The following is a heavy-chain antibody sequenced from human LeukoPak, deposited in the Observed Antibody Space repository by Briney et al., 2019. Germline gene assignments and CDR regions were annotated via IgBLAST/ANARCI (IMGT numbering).Heavy chain of an antibody. CDR3: ARFHLRQGAFDI. V-gene: IGHV1-18*01. CDR2: ISAYNGNT. CDR1: GYTFTSYG. Sequence: ASVKISCKASGYTFTSYGISWVRQAPGQGLEWMGWISAYNGNTNYAQKLQGRVTMTTDTSTSTAYMELRSLRSDDTAVYYCARFHLRQGAFDIWGQGTMVTVSS. J-gene: IGHJ3*02.